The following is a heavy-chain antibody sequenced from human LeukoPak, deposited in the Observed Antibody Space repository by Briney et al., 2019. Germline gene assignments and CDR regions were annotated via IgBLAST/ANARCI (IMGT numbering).Heavy chain of an antibody. CDR3: ARLLYYDSSGYLGYYFDY. J-gene: IGHJ4*02. D-gene: IGHD3-22*01. Sequence: SETLSLTCTVSGGSISSYYWSWIRQPPGKGLEWIGYIYYSGSTNYNPSLKSRVTISVDTSKNQFSLKLSSVTAADTAVYYCARLLYYDSSGYLGYYFDYWGQGTLVTGSS. V-gene: IGHV4-59*08. CDR1: GGSISSYY. CDR2: IYYSGST.